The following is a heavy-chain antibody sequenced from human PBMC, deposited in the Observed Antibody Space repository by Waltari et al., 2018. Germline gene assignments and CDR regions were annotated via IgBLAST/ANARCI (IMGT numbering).Heavy chain of an antibody. J-gene: IGHJ4*02. CDR2: IGSTGDVI. D-gene: IGHD7-27*01. CDR1: GFTFSDYE. CDR3: ARGPGEFLPIDF. V-gene: IGHV3-48*03. Sequence: EVQLVESGGGLVQPGGSLRLSCAAFGFTFSDYEMNWVRQAPGKGLELVSYIGSTGDVIYYADSVKGRFTISRDNSKNTLYLQMNSLRAEDTAVYYCARGPGEFLPIDFWGQGTLVTVSS.